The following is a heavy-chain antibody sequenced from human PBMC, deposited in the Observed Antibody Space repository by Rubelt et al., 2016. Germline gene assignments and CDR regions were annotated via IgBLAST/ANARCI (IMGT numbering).Heavy chain of an antibody. CDR3: ARNGGDS. D-gene: IGHD3-16*01. CDR1: GFTFRSYA. Sequence: EVQLLESGGGLVQPGGSLRLSCGASGFTFRSYAMSWVRQAPGTGLEWVSAISGSGGSTYYADSVKGRLTISRENSKNTLYLQMNSLRAEETAVYVCARNGGDSWGQGTLVTVSS. V-gene: IGHV3-23*01. CDR2: ISGSGGST. J-gene: IGHJ4*02.